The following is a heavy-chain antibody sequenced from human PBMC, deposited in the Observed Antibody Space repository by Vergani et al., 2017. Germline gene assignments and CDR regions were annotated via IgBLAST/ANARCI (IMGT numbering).Heavy chain of an antibody. J-gene: IGHJ5*02. Sequence: EVQLVASGGGLVQRGGSLRLSCEASGFNFSNLWMTWVRQAPGKGLEWVANIKYDGSKKNYVDSVKGRLTISRDNAKNSLYLQMNNLRVEDTAVYFCARSHHGYTYGGYISQFYPLGQGTLGTVSS. V-gene: IGHV3-7*01. CDR1: GFNFSNLW. CDR3: ARSHHGYTYGGYISQFYP. CDR2: IKYDGSKK. D-gene: IGHD5-18*01.